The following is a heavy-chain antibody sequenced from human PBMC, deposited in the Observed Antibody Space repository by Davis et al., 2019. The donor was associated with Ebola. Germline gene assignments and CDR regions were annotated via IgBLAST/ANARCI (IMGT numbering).Heavy chain of an antibody. Sequence: MPSETLSLTCTVSGGSINSYYWTWIRQPPGKGLEWIGYIFSIGRTRDNPSLKSRITLSVDPSKKQFSLTLRSVTAADTAVYFCAREVASPGAVYFDTWGQGTLVTVSS. J-gene: IGHJ4*02. CDR3: AREVASPGAVYFDT. CDR1: GGSINSYY. V-gene: IGHV4-59*01. D-gene: IGHD1-26*01. CDR2: IFSIGRT.